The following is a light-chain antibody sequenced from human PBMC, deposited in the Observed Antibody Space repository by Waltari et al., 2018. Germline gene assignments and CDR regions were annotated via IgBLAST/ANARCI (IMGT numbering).Light chain of an antibody. V-gene: IGKV4-1*01. CDR2: WAS. Sequence: DIVMTQSPDSLAVSLGERATINCKSSQSVLYSSNNKNYLALYQQKPGQPPKLLIYWASTLESGVPDRFSCSGSGTDFTLTISSLQAEDVAVYYCQQYYSTPLFTFGPGTKVDIK. CDR3: QQYYSTPLFT. CDR1: QSVLYSSNNKNY. J-gene: IGKJ3*01.